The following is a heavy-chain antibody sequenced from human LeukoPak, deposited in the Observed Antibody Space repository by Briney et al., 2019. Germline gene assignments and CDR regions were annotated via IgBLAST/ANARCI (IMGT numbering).Heavy chain of an antibody. V-gene: IGHV1-8*01. CDR3: ARALDRSYYYVYLS. Sequence: GASVTASCKASGYTFTDFDINWVRQAPGRGLEWMGWMNPNSGNTVYAQKFQGRVTMTRDTSINTGRMELTSLTSEDTAVYYCARALDRSYYYVYLSWGQGTVISVSS. D-gene: IGHD3-16*01. CDR2: MNPNSGNT. CDR1: GYTFTDFD. J-gene: IGHJ5*02.